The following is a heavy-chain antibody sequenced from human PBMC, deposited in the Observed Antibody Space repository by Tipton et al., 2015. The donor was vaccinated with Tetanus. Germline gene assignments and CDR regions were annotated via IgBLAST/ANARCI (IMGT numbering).Heavy chain of an antibody. V-gene: IGHV5-51*01. J-gene: IGHJ4*02. CDR1: GYIFTTYW. CDR3: ARAHCTDGVCNFDF. CDR2: IYPGDSDT. D-gene: IGHD2-8*01. Sequence: QLVQSGAEVKEPGESLKISCKGSGYIFTTYWIGWVRQMPGKGLEWMGIIYPGDSDTRYSPSFQGQVTISVDKSINTAYLQWSSLKASDTSMFYCARAHCTDGVCNFDFWGQGALVTVAS.